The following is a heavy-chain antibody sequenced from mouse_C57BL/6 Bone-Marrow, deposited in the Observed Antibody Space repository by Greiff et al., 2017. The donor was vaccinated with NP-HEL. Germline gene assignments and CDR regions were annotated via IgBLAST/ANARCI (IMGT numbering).Heavy chain of an antibody. D-gene: IGHD1-1*01. Sequence: EVQLQQSGGGLVKPGGSLKLSCAASGFTFSSYAMSWVRQTPEKRLEWVATISDGGSYTYYPDNVKGRFTISRDNAKNNLYLQMSHLKSEDTAMYYCARDRTTVHYAMDYWGQGTSVTVSS. J-gene: IGHJ4*01. CDR2: ISDGGSYT. V-gene: IGHV5-4*01. CDR1: GFTFSSYA. CDR3: ARDRTTVHYAMDY.